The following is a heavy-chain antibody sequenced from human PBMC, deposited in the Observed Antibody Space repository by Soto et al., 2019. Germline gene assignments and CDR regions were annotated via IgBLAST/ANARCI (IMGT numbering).Heavy chain of an antibody. V-gene: IGHV4-59*01. Sequence: PSETLSLTCTVSGGSISSYYWSWIRQPPGKGLEWIGYIYYSGSTNYNPSLKSRVTISVDTSKNQFSLKLSSVTAADTAVYYCARAMIVVHDFAIFDYWGQGTLVTVSS. CDR3: ARAMIVVHDFAIFDY. D-gene: IGHD3-22*01. J-gene: IGHJ4*02. CDR1: GGSISSYY. CDR2: IYYSGST.